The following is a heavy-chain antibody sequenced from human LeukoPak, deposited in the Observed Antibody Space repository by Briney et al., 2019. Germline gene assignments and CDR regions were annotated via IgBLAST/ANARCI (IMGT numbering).Heavy chain of an antibody. D-gene: IGHD3-22*01. V-gene: IGHV3-53*01. CDR3: ASSLRPYYDSSGYYSHFDY. CDR2: IYSGGST. Sequence: GGSLRLSCAASGFTVSSNYMSWVRQAPGKGLEWVSVIYSGGSTYYADSVKGRFTISRDNSKNTLYLQMNSLRAEDTAVYYCASSLRPYYDSSGYYSHFDYWGQGTLVTVSS. J-gene: IGHJ4*02. CDR1: GFTVSSNY.